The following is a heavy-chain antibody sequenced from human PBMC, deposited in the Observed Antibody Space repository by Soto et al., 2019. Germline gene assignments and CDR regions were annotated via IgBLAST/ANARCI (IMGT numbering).Heavy chain of an antibody. V-gene: IGHV3-33*01. CDR1: GFTFSSYG. D-gene: IGHD5-18*01. CDR2: IWYDGSNK. Sequence: GGSLRLSCAASGFTFSSYGMHWVRQAPGKGLEWVAVIWYDGSNKYYADSVKGRFTISRDNSKNTLYLQMNSLRAEDTAVYYCARSPRGYSYGYIDYWGQGTLVTVSP. J-gene: IGHJ4*02. CDR3: ARSPRGYSYGYIDY.